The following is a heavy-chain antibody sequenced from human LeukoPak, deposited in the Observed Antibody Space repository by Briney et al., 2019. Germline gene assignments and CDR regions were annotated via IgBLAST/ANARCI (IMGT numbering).Heavy chain of an antibody. CDR3: AKEKGSRGHSSVAFDY. CDR1: GFTFSNHA. D-gene: IGHD6-19*01. Sequence: PGGSLRLSCAASGFTFSNHAMGWVRQAPGKGLEWVSSITGSGGSTYYGDSVKGRFTISRDNSKNTLYLQMNRLRVEDTAVYYCAKEKGSRGHSSVAFDYWGQGTLVTVSS. CDR2: ITGSGGST. V-gene: IGHV3-23*01. J-gene: IGHJ4*02.